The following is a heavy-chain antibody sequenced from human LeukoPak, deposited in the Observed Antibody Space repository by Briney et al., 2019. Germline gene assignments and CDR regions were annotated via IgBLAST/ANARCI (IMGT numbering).Heavy chain of an antibody. CDR2: INNDGSST. D-gene: IGHD6-13*01. CDR1: GFTFSSFW. Sequence: GGSLRLSCAASGFTFSSFWMHWVHQAPGKGLVWVSRINNDGSSTSYADSVKGRFTISRDNAKNTLYLQMKSLRAEDTAVYYCASSIRAAAPDYWGQGTLVTVSS. V-gene: IGHV3-74*01. CDR3: ASSIRAAAPDY. J-gene: IGHJ4*02.